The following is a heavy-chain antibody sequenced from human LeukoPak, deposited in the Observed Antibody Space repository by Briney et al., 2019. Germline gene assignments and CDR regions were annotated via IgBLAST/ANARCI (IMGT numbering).Heavy chain of an antibody. CDR3: AKGFRSYPNWFDR. J-gene: IGHJ5*02. CDR2: ISGSGGST. CDR1: GFTFSSYA. V-gene: IGHV3-23*01. Sequence: PGGSLRLSCAASGFTFSSYAMSWVRQAPGKGVEGVSAISGSGGSTYYADSVKGRFTISRYNSKTTLYLQMNSLRAEDTAVYYCAKGFRSYPNWFDRWGQGTLVTVSS. D-gene: IGHD1-26*01.